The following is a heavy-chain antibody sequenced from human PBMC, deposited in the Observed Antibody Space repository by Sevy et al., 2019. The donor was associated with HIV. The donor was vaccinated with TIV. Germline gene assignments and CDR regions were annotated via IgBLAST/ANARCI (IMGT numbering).Heavy chain of an antibody. Sequence: GESLKISCAASGFSFSNFGMSWVRQAPGKGLEWVLAISGSGGSTFYADSVKGRFIISRDNSKNTLYLQMSSLRAEDTAVYYCAKALVRVFYDDSIFFDYWGQGTLVTVSS. CDR2: ISGSGGST. D-gene: IGHD4-17*01. J-gene: IGHJ4*02. V-gene: IGHV3-23*01. CDR1: GFSFSNFG. CDR3: AKALVRVFYDDSIFFDY.